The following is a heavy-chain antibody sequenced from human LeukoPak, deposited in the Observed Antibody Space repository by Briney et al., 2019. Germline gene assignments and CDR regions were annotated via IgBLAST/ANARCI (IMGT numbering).Heavy chain of an antibody. CDR2: ISYDGSNK. D-gene: IGHD6-13*01. CDR3: ARDRDSSSWYYFDY. CDR1: GFTFSSYA. V-gene: IGHV3-30*04. Sequence: GGSLRLSCAASGFTFSSYAIHWVRQAPGKGLEWVAVISYDGSNKYYADSVKGRFTISRDNAKNSLYLQMNSLRDEDTAVYYCARDRDSSSWYYFDYWGQGTLVTVSS. J-gene: IGHJ4*02.